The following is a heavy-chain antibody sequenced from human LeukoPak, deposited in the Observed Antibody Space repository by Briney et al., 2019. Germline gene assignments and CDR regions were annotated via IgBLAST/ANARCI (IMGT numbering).Heavy chain of an antibody. CDR2: ISYDGSNK. D-gene: IGHD2-2*01. Sequence: GGSLRLSCAASGFTFSSYAMHWVRQAPGKGLEWVAVISYDGSNKYYADSVKGRFTISRDNSKNTLYLQMNSLRAEDTAVYSCARGPIVVVPAAAISFDYWGQGTLVTVSS. J-gene: IGHJ4*02. V-gene: IGHV3-30-3*01. CDR3: ARGPIVVVPAAAISFDY. CDR1: GFTFSSYA.